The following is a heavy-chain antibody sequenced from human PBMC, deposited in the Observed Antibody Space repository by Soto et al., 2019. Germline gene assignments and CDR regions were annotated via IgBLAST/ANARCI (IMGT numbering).Heavy chain of an antibody. CDR1: GFSLSTSGVG. CDR3: AHSWWTRTTPYYYSYGIDV. Sequence: QITLKESGPTLVKPTQTLTLTCTFSGFSLSTSGVGVGWIRQPPGKALEWLALIYWDDDKRYSPSLKSRLTITKDTSKHPVVLTMTNMDPVDTATYHCAHSWWTRTTPYYYSYGIDVWGQGTTLTVSS. D-gene: IGHD1-7*01. V-gene: IGHV2-5*02. CDR2: IYWDDDK. J-gene: IGHJ6*02.